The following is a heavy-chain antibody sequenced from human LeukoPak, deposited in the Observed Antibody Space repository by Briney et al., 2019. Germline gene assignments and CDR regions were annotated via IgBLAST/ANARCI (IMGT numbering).Heavy chain of an antibody. J-gene: IGHJ4*02. CDR2: INPDGNKK. CDR3: ARDLAYSRLDY. V-gene: IGHV3-7*01. CDR1: GLTFSSSW. Sequence: PGGSLRLSCAVSGLTFSSSWMDRVRQAPGKGLEWVASINPDGNKKYSADSVKGRFTISRDNAENSQYLQMNSLRVKDTAFYYCARDLAYSRLDYWGQGMLVTVS. D-gene: IGHD5-18*01.